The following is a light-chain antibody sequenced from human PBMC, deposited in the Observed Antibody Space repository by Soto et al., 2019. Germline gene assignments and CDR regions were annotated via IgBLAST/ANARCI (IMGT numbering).Light chain of an antibody. CDR1: QSVGSY. CDR2: DAS. J-gene: IGKJ4*01. CDR3: QQRTTCPPLS. V-gene: IGKV3-11*02. Sequence: EIVVTQSPATLSLSPGERATLSCRTSQSVGSYLAWYQKKPGKAPRLLIYDASNRATGIPARFSGSGSGRDFTPTIRSLEPEDFAVYSWQQRTTCPPLSCGGGTRVKIK.